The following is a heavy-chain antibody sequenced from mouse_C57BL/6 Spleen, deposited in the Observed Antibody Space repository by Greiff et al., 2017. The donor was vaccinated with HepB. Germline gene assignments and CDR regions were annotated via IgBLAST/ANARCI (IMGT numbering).Heavy chain of an antibody. Sequence: QVQLQQPGAELVKPGASVKLSCKASGYTFTSYWMPWVKQRPGQGLEWIGMIHPNSGSTNYNEKFKSKATLTVDKSSSTAYMQLSSLTSEDSAVYYCARHYYGSWFAYWGQGTLVTVSA. CDR2: IHPNSGST. D-gene: IGHD1-1*01. J-gene: IGHJ3*01. CDR1: GYTFTSYW. CDR3: ARHYYGSWFAY. V-gene: IGHV1-64*01.